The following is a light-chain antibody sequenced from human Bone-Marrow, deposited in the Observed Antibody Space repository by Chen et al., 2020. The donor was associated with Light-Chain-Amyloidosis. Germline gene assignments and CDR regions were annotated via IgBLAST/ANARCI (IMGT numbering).Light chain of an antibody. Sequence: SYELTQPPSVSVSPGQTARITCSGDDLPTKYAYLYQQKPGQAPVLVIHRDTERPSGISERFAGSRSGTNATLTISGVQAEDEADYHCQSADSSGTYEVIFGGGTKLTVL. V-gene: IGLV3-25*03. CDR2: RDT. J-gene: IGLJ2*01. CDR1: DLPTKY. CDR3: QSADSSGTYEVI.